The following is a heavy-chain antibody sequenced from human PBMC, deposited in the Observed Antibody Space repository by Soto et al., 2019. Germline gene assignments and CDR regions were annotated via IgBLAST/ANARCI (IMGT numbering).Heavy chain of an antibody. CDR3: GRLEGLATISYYFGF. J-gene: IGHJ4*02. CDR1: GGSISSYY. CDR2: IYYSGST. V-gene: IGHV4-59*08. Sequence: PSETLSLTCTVSGGSISSYYWIWIRQPPGKGLERMGYIYYSGSTNYNPSLKRLVSISVDTSKNKFSLKLMSLSVADTAVYYCGRLEGLATISYYFGFWGQGALVTVSS. D-gene: IGHD3-9*01.